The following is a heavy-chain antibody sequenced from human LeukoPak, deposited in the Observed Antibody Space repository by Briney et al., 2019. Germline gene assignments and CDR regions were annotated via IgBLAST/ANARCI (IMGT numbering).Heavy chain of an antibody. CDR1: GFTFSNYA. D-gene: IGHD3-10*01. J-gene: IGHJ4*02. CDR2: ISSGGTYE. V-gene: IGHV3-30*01. CDR3: TRDSTYYYDSGSSGPHYFDN. Sequence: GGSLRPSCAASGFTFSNYAMHWVRQAPGKGLEWASLISSGGTYEYYADSVKGRFTISRDNSKNTLYLQLNSLRAENTAVYYCTRDSTYYYDSGSSGPHYFDNWGQGTLVTVSS.